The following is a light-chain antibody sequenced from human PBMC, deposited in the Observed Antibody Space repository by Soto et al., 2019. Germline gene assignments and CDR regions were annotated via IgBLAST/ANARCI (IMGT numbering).Light chain of an antibody. CDR1: QKISGW. J-gene: IGKJ1*01. V-gene: IGKV1-5*01. CDR3: QQYNSDPLT. Sequence: DIQMTQSPSTLSASIRDRVTITCRASQKISGWLAWYQQKPGKAPKLLIYDASSLQSGVPSRFSGCGSGTEFTLTISSLQPDDFATYYCQQYNSDPLTFGQGTKVEIK. CDR2: DAS.